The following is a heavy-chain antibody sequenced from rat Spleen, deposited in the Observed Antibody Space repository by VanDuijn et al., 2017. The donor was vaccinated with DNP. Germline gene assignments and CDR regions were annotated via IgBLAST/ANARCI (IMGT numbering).Heavy chain of an antibody. V-gene: IGHV5-25*01. CDR2: ISPSGGKT. D-gene: IGHD4-3*01. J-gene: IGHJ3*01. Sequence: EVQLVESGGDLVQPGRSLKLSCVASEFTFSNYWMAWVRQAPTKGLEWVASISPSGGKTYYRDSVKGRFTVSRDNAKSSLYLQMDSLRSEDTATYYCVTGYPFVYWGQGTLVTVSS. CDR3: VTGYPFVY. CDR1: EFTFSNYW.